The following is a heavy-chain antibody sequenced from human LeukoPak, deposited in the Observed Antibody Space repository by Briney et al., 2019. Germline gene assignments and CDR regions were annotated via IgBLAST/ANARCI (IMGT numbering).Heavy chain of an antibody. CDR2: IIPIFGTA. CDR3: ARDGTTVNPYYYYYYMDV. CDR1: GGTFSSYA. J-gene: IGHJ6*03. Sequence: SVNVSCKASGGTFSSYAISWVRQAPGQGLEWMGGIIPIFGTANYAQKFQGRVTITTDESTSTAYMELSSLRSEDTAVYYCARDGTTVNPYYYYYYMDVWGKGTTVTVSS. V-gene: IGHV1-69*05. D-gene: IGHD4-11*01.